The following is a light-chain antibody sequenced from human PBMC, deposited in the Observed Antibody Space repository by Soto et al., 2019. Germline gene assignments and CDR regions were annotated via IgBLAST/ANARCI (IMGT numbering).Light chain of an antibody. CDR2: GNN. CDR1: RPNIGAGYD. V-gene: IGLV1-40*01. J-gene: IGLJ3*02. Sequence: QSVLTQPPSVSGAPGQRVPISCTGSRPNIGAGYDVHWYQQLPGTAPKLLIYGNNNRPSGVPDRFSGSKSGTSASLAITGLQAEDEADYYCQSYDNSLSAWVFGGGTQLTVL. CDR3: QSYDNSLSAWV.